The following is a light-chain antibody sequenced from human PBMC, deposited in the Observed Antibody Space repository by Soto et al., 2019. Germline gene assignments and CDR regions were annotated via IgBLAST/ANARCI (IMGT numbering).Light chain of an antibody. V-gene: IGKV1-39*01. CDR2: AAS. Sequence: DIQMTQSPSSLSASVGDRVTITCGASQNIRVYLNWYQQKPGKAPKPLIYAASTLLSGVPSRFRGSGSGTDFTLTISSLQPEDFATYYCQQIFGTRYSFGQGTKLEI. J-gene: IGKJ2*03. CDR3: QQIFGTRYS. CDR1: QNIRVY.